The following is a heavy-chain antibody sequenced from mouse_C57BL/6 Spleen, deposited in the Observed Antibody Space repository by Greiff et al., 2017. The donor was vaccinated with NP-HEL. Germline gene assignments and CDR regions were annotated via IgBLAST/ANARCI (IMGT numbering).Heavy chain of an antibody. J-gene: IGHJ3*01. CDR1: GYTFTDYY. CDR2: IYPGSGNT. Sequence: VKLMESGAELVRPGASVKLSCKASGYTFTDYYINWVKQRPGQGLEWIARIYPGSGNTYYNEKFKGKATLTAEKSSSTAYMQLSSLTSEDSAVYFCARGGLRLWFAYWGQGTLVTGSA. V-gene: IGHV1-76*01. CDR3: ARGGLRLWFAY. D-gene: IGHD2-4*01.